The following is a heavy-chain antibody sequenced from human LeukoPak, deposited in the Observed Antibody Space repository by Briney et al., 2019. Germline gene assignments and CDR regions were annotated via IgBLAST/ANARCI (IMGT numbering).Heavy chain of an antibody. Sequence: SVKVSCKASGGTFSSYAISWVRQAPGQGLEWMGGIIPIFGTANYAQKFQGRVTITTGESTSTAYMELSSLRSEDTAVYYCARGEDSRRHNWFDPWGQGTLVTVSS. V-gene: IGHV1-69*05. CDR2: IIPIFGTA. CDR3: ARGEDSRRHNWFDP. CDR1: GGTFSSYA. J-gene: IGHJ5*02.